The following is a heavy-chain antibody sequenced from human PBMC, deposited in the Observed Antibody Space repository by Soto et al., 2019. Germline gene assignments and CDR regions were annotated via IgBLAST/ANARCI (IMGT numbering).Heavy chain of an antibody. CDR3: ARGLRTTVTTNNWFDP. CDR1: GFTFSSYS. J-gene: IGHJ5*02. V-gene: IGHV3-48*01. CDR2: ISSSSSTI. Sequence: GGSLRLSCAASGFTFSSYSMNWVRQAPGKGLEWVSYISSSSSTIYYADSVKGRFTISRDNAKNSLYLQMNSLRAEDTAVYYCARGLRTTVTTNNWFDPWGQGTLVTVSS. D-gene: IGHD4-17*01.